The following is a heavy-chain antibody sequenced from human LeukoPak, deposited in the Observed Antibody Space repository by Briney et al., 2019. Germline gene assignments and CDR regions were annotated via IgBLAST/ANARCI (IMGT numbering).Heavy chain of an antibody. V-gene: IGHV3-7*01. CDR1: GFTFSSYW. J-gene: IGHJ6*03. CDR2: IKQDGSEK. CDR3: ARQGNYYYMDV. Sequence: GGPLRLSCAASGFTFSSYWMSWVRQAAGKGPEWVANIKQDGSEKYYVDSVKGRFTISRDNAKNSLYLQMNSLRAEDTAVYYCARQGNYYYMDVWGKGTTVTVSS.